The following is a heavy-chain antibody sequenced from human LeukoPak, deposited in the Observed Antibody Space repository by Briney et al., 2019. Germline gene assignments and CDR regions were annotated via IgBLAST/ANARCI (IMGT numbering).Heavy chain of an antibody. D-gene: IGHD4-17*01. CDR3: AHSGYRDYVLDY. CDR1: GFSLSTSGMC. Sequence: SGPTLVNPTQTLTLTCTFSGFSLSTSGMCVSWIRQPPGKALEWLARIDWDDDKYYSTSLKTRLTISKDTSKNQVVLTMTNMDPVDTATYYCAHSGYRDYVLDYWGQGTLVTVSS. CDR2: IDWDDDK. J-gene: IGHJ4*02. V-gene: IGHV2-70*12.